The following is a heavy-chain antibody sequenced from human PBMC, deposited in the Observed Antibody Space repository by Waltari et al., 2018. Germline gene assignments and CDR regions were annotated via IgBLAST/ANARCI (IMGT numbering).Heavy chain of an antibody. V-gene: IGHV3-74*01. CDR2: SNSEGSLI. D-gene: IGHD3-10*01. Sequence: EVQLVESGGGLVRPGGSLRLSCAASGFPFNTYWMHWVRQAPGQGLVWGARSNSEGSLISYAASVKGRFTISRDNAKNTLYLQMNSLRAEDTAVYYCARGGGSLDYWGQGTQVTVSS. J-gene: IGHJ4*02. CDR1: GFPFNTYW. CDR3: ARGGGSLDY.